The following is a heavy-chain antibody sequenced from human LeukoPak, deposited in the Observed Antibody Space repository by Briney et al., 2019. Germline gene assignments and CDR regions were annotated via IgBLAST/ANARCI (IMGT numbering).Heavy chain of an antibody. CDR3: ARGFENYYGMDV. V-gene: IGHV3-53*04. CDR1: GFTFSDYY. CDR2: FYSGGST. J-gene: IGHJ6*02. Sequence: GGSLRLSCAASGFTFSDYYMSWIRQAPGKGLEWVSVFYSGGSTNYADSVKGRFTISRHNSKNTLYLQMNSLRPEDTAVYYCARGFENYYGMDVWGQGTTVTVSS. D-gene: IGHD3-9*01.